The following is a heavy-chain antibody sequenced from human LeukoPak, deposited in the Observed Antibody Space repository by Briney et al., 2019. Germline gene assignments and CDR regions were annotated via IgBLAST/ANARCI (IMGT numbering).Heavy chain of an antibody. J-gene: IGHJ6*02. D-gene: IGHD2-15*01. CDR2: IHYSGTT. CDR3: ARHDPVGYYLRGMDV. V-gene: IGHV4-59*08. Sequence: PSETLSLTCTVSGGSIISYYGSWIRQPPGKGLERIGYIHYSGTTMYNPSLKSRVTISVDTSKNQFSLNLSSVSAADTAVYYCARHDPVGYYLRGMDVWGQGTTVTVSS. CDR1: GGSIISYY.